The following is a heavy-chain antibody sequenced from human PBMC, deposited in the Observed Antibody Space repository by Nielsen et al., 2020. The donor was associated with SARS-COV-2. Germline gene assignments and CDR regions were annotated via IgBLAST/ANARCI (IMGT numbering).Heavy chain of an antibody. J-gene: IGHJ6*02. V-gene: IGHV3-9*01. D-gene: IGHD6-19*01. CDR1: GFTFDDYA. Sequence: GGSLRLSCAASGFTFDDYAMHWVRQAPGKGLEWVSGISWNSGSIGYADSVKGRFTISRDNSKNTLYLQMNSLRAEDTAVYYCAKDGSGWPYYYYGMDVWGQGTTVTVSS. CDR2: ISWNSGSI. CDR3: AKDGSGWPYYYYGMDV.